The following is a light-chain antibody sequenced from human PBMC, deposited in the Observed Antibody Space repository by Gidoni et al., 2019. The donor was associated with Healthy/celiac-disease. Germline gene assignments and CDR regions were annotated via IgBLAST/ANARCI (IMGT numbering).Light chain of an antibody. J-gene: IGKJ5*01. CDR1: QSISSY. V-gene: IGKV1-39*01. Sequence: DIQRTQSPSSLSASVGDRVTITCRASQSISSYLNWYQQKPGKAPKLLIYASSSLQSGVPSRFSGSGSGTDFTLTISSLQPEDFATYYCQQSYSTLPTFXQXTRLEIK. CDR2: ASS. CDR3: QQSYSTLPT.